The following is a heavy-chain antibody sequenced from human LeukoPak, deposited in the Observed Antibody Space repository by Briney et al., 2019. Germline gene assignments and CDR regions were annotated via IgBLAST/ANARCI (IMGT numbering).Heavy chain of an antibody. D-gene: IGHD5-12*01. J-gene: IGHJ5*02. CDR1: GYTFTGYY. CDR3: ARENSYSGYAVCDP. Sequence: GASVKVSCKASGYTFTGYYMHWVRQAPGQGLEWMGWINPNSGGTNYAQKFQGRVTMTRDTSISTAYMELSRLRSDDTAVYYCARENSYSGYAVCDPWGQGTLVTVSS. CDR2: INPNSGGT. V-gene: IGHV1-2*02.